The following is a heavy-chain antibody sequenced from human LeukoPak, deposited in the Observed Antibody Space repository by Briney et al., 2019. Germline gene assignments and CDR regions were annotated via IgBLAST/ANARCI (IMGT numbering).Heavy chain of an antibody. Sequence: GESLKISCKGSGSSFTSYWIGWVRQLPGKGLEWMGIIYPGDSDTRYSPSFQGQVTISADKSISTAYLQWSSLKASDTAMYYCARGLTAVVVVPRDAFDIWGQGTMVTVSS. D-gene: IGHD2-2*01. V-gene: IGHV5-51*01. CDR2: IYPGDSDT. CDR1: GSSFTSYW. J-gene: IGHJ3*02. CDR3: ARGLTAVVVVPRDAFDI.